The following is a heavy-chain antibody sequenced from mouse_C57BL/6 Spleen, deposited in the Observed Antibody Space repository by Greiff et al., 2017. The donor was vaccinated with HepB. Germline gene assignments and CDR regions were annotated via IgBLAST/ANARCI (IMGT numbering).Heavy chain of an antibody. J-gene: IGHJ3*01. CDR2: IYPSDSET. V-gene: IGHV1-61*01. Sequence: VKLQQPGAELVRPGSSVKLSCKASGYTFTSYWMDWVKQRPGQGLEWIGNIYPSDSETHYNQKFKDKATLTVDKSSSTAYMQLSSLTSEDSAVYYCARDSSGYGFAYWAKGLWSLSLQ. CDR3: ARDSSGYGFAY. CDR1: GYTFTSYW. D-gene: IGHD3-2*02.